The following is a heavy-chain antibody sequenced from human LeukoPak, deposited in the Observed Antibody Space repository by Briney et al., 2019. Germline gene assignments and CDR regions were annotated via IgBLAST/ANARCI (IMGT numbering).Heavy chain of an antibody. D-gene: IGHD3-10*01. Sequence: ASVKVSCKASGYTFINYGITWVRQAPGQGLEWMGWISAYNGNTNYAQKLQGRVTMTTDTSSSTAYMELRSLRSDDTAVYYCASRDGSGSLYDAFDIWGQGTMVTVSS. CDR1: GYTFINYG. V-gene: IGHV1-18*01. CDR2: ISAYNGNT. J-gene: IGHJ3*02. CDR3: ASRDGSGSLYDAFDI.